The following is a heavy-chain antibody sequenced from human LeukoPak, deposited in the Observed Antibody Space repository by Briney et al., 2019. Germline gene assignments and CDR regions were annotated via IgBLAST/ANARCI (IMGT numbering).Heavy chain of an antibody. CDR2: IYYSVDT. CDR3: ARRRYYDSSGYSPTYYFDH. J-gene: IGHJ4*02. CDR1: GDSIIGSY. Sequence: SETLSLTCTVSGDSIIGSYWSWIRQAPGKGLEWIAYIYYSVDTNYNPSLQSRVTISVDISKKQFSLRLTSVTAADTAVYYCARRRYYDSSGYSPTYYFDHWGQGILVSVSS. D-gene: IGHD3-22*01. V-gene: IGHV4-59*01.